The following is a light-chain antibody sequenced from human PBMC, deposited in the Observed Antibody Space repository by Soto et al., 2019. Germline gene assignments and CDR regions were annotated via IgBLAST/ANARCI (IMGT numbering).Light chain of an antibody. J-gene: IGKJ4*01. Sequence: DIQMTQSPSSLSASVGDRVTITCRASQDISNYVAWYQQKPGRVPKVLIFVASTLQSGVPSRFSGSGSGTDFTLTISSLQPEDVATYYCQNYNSVPLTFGGGTKVDIK. V-gene: IGKV1-27*01. CDR3: QNYNSVPLT. CDR1: QDISNY. CDR2: VAS.